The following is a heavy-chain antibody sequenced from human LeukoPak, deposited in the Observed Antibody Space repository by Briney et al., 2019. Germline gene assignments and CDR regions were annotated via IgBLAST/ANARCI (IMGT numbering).Heavy chain of an antibody. D-gene: IGHD3-10*02. V-gene: IGHV4-30-4*01. J-gene: IGHJ4*02. Sequence: SETLSLTCTVSGDSINSGNSHWTWIRQPPGKGLEWLGSVYDSWNNYYNPSLESRITMSVDTSKNQYSLELSSVVAADTAVYYCASYFVGNGGRGYWGQGALVTVSS. CDR3: ASYFVGNGGRGY. CDR2: VYDSWNN. CDR1: GDSINSGNSH.